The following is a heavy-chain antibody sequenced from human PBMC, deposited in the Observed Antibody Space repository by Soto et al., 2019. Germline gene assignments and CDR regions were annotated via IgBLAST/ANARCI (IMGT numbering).Heavy chain of an antibody. J-gene: IGHJ4*02. CDR2: IAVASGNP. CDR1: GFSFSTSV. CDR3: AAGVGSSYYGGSGFYHPFDY. V-gene: IGHV1-58*01. D-gene: IGHD3-22*01. Sequence: SVKVSCKASGFSFSTSVVQWVRQARGQRPEWVGWIAVASGNPNFAQKLQERVTLTTDTSTSTAYTELTSLRSDDTAVYYCAAGVGSSYYGGSGFYHPFDYWGQGTLVTVSS.